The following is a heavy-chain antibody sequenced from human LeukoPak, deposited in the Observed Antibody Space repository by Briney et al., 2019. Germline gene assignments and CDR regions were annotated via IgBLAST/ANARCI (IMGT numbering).Heavy chain of an antibody. Sequence: AETLSLTCTVSGGSISSRSYYWGWIRQPRGKGLGWIGSIYHTRRPHSKPSLKSRVTILLDSSKNPLSLNLSSVTAADTAVYYCAPVGPGNVPFDYWGQGTLVTVSS. J-gene: IGHJ4*02. CDR3: APVGPGNVPFDY. CDR2: IYHTRRP. V-gene: IGHV4-39*07. D-gene: IGHD4-23*01. CDR1: GGSISSRSYY.